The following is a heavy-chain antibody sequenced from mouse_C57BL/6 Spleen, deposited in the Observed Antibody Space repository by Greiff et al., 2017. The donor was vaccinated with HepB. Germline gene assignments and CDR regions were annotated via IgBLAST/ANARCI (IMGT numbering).Heavy chain of an antibody. CDR1: GYTFTDYN. J-gene: IGHJ4*01. CDR3: ARTLFRYGSYYAMDY. CDR2: INPNNGGT. Sequence: VHVKQSGPELVKPGASVKMSCKASGYTFTDYNMHWVKQSHGKSLEWIGYINPNNGGTSYNQKFKGKATLTVNKSSSTAYMELRSLTSEDSAVYYCARTLFRYGSYYAMDYWGQGTSVTVSS. D-gene: IGHD1-1*01. V-gene: IGHV1-22*01.